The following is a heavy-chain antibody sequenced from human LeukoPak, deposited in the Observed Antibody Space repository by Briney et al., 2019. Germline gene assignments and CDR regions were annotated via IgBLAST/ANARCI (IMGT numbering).Heavy chain of an antibody. J-gene: IGHJ4*02. Sequence: GGCLRLSCAASGFTFNNYAMTWVRQAPGEGLQWVSSVISNGGSTYHADSVRGRFTISRDNSKNTLYLQMNSLRAEDTAIYYCARGGGGLTVAGRRGIDYWGQGSLVIVSS. CDR3: ARGGGGLTVAGRRGIDY. V-gene: IGHV3-23*01. CDR2: VISNGGST. CDR1: GFTFNNYA. D-gene: IGHD6-19*01.